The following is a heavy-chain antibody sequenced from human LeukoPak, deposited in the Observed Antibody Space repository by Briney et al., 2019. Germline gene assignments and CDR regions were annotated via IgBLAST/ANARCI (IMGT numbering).Heavy chain of an antibody. CDR2: ISWNSGSI. V-gene: IGHV3-9*01. Sequence: GGSLRLSCAASGFTFDDYAMHWVRQAPGKGLEWVSGISWNSGSIGYADSVKGRFTISRDNAKNSLYLQMNSLRAEDTALYYCAKDMGTKWELLLYYFDYWGQGTLVTVSS. CDR1: GFTFDDYA. CDR3: AKDMGTKWELLLYYFDY. J-gene: IGHJ4*02. D-gene: IGHD1-26*01.